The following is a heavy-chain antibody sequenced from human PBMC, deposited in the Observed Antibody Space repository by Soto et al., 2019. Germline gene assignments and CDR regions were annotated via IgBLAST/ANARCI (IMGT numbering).Heavy chain of an antibody. D-gene: IGHD6-13*01. CDR1: GFTFGDYA. Sequence: VQLVESGGGVVQPGRSLRLSCTASGFTFGDYAMSWVRQAPGKGLEWVGFIRSKAYGGTTEYAASVKGRFTISRDDSKSIAYLQMNSLKTEDTAVYYCTRVMEAQLAGGMDVWGQGTTVTVSS. J-gene: IGHJ6*02. CDR3: TRVMEAQLAGGMDV. V-gene: IGHV3-49*04. CDR2: IRSKAYGGTT.